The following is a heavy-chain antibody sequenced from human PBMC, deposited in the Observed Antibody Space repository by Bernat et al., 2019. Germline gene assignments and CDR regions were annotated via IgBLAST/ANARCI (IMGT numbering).Heavy chain of an antibody. D-gene: IGHD5-12*01. CDR3: ARVYSGYGGD. Sequence: QVQLVHSGSEVKKPGASGKFSCKASGYTFTSYGISWVRQAPGQGLEWVGWIAYNGNTNYAQKLQGRVTMTTATSTSTAYMELRSLRSDDTAVYYCARVYSGYGGDWGQGTLVTVSS. CDR2: IAYNGNT. J-gene: IGHJ4*02. CDR1: GYTFTSYG. V-gene: IGHV1-18*01.